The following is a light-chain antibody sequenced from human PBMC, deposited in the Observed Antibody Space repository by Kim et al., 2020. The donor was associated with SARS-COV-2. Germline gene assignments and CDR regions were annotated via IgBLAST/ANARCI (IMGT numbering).Light chain of an antibody. CDR1: SGRXASNF. V-gene: IGLV6-57*04. CDR2: EDN. J-gene: IGLJ2*01. Sequence: LTQPHSVSESPGKTVTISCTRSSGRXASNFVXWYQQXPGSAPTSVIYEDNQRXXXVPXRFSGSIXXSSNSASLTXSXXKTEEEADYXXQSGRLFGVG. CDR3: QSGRL.